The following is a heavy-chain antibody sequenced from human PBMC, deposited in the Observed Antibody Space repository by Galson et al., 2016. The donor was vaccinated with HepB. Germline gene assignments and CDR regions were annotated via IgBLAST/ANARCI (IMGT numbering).Heavy chain of an antibody. CDR1: GFTFSRCG. CDR2: ISYDGNYK. J-gene: IGHJ6*03. Sequence: SLRLSCAASGFTFSRCGMHWVRQAPGKGLEWVAVISYDGNYKYYADSVKGRFTISRDNSKHTLYLQMNSLRAEDTAVYYCAKDGHPSPIGGSGTFFSYYQYYYVDVWGQGTLVTVSS. V-gene: IGHV3-30*18. CDR3: AKDGHPSPIGGSGTFFSYYQYYYVDV. D-gene: IGHD3-10*01.